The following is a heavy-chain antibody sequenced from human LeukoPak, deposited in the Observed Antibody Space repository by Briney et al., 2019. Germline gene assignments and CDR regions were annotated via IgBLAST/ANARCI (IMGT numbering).Heavy chain of an antibody. CDR1: GFTFSTYA. J-gene: IGHJ1*01. Sequence: PGGSLRLSCAASGFTFSTYAISWVRQAAGKGLEWVSLISGSGGGTYYADSVKGRFTISRDNSKNTLYLQMNSLRAEDTAVYYCAKDGVGANKFQHWGQGTLVTVSS. V-gene: IGHV3-23*01. CDR3: AKDGVGANKFQH. CDR2: ISGSGGGT. D-gene: IGHD1-26*01.